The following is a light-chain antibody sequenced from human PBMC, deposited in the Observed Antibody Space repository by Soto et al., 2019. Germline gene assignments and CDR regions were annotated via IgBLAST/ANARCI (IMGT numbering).Light chain of an antibody. CDR2: DVS. V-gene: IGLV2-14*01. CDR3: SSYTSSSLYV. Sequence: QSALTQPASVSGSPGQSITISCTGTSSDVGGSNYVSWYQQLPGKAPKLMIYDVSDRPSGVSNRFSGSKSGNTASLTISGFQAEDEADYYSSSYTSSSLYVFGTGAKVTVL. CDR1: SSDVGGSNY. J-gene: IGLJ1*01.